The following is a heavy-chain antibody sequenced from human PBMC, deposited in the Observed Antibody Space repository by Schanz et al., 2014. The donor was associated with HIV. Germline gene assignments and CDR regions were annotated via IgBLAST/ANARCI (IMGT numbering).Heavy chain of an antibody. CDR1: GGTFTNYA. D-gene: IGHD3-3*02. CDR3: ARAAFSSEYYYGMDV. J-gene: IGHJ6*02. V-gene: IGHV1-69*12. CDR2: IIPFFGTA. Sequence: QVQLVQSGAEVKKPGSSVMVSCKTSGGTFTNYAISWVRQAPGQGLQWMGGIIPFFGTANYAQKFQGRVTIIADESTSTAYMELSSLRSADTAVYFCARAAFSSEYYYGMDVWGQGTTVTVSS.